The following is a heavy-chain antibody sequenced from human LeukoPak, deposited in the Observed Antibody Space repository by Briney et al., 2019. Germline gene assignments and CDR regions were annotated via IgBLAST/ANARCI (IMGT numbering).Heavy chain of an antibody. V-gene: IGHV5-51*01. CDR3: ARQDPYYYGSGSFDY. J-gene: IGHJ4*02. Sequence: GESLKISCKGSGYSFTSYWIAWVRQMPGKGLEWMGIIYPDDSDTRYSPSFQGQVTISADKSISTAYLQWSSLKASDTAMYYCARQDPYYYGSGSFDYWGQGTLVTVSS. D-gene: IGHD3-10*01. CDR2: IYPDDSDT. CDR1: GYSFTSYW.